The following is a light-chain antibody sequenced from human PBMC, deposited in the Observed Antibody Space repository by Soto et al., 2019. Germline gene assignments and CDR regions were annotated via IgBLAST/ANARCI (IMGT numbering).Light chain of an antibody. CDR2: GAS. V-gene: IGKV3-20*01. J-gene: IGKJ1*01. CDR1: QTVSSSD. CDR3: QQNGRSPT. Sequence: ESELTPAPATLSLSPGERATLSCRAIQTVSSSDLAWYQHKPGQAPRRLIYGASSRATGIPDRFSGSGSGTDFTLTISRLEPEDFAVYYCQQNGRSPTFGQGTKVDIK.